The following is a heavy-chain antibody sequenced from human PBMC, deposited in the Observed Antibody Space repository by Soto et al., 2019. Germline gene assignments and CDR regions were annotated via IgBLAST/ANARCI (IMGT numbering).Heavy chain of an antibody. CDR2: IIPVFGTA. D-gene: IGHD3-22*01. Sequence: QVQLVQSGAEVRKPGSSVKVSCKDSGGTFSRHAISWVRQAPGQGLEWMGGIIPVFGTANHAQKFQGRVTIVAEETTSTDYMELSNLRSEDTDMYYCGRGWVYDSNDYYYAYWGQGTLVIVSS. J-gene: IGHJ4*02. V-gene: IGHV1-69*01. CDR3: GRGWVYDSNDYYYAY. CDR1: GGTFSRHA.